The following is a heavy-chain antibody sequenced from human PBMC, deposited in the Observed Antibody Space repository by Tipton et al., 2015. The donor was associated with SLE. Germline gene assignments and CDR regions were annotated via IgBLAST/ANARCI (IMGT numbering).Heavy chain of an antibody. J-gene: IGHJ6*03. Sequence: QVQLVQSGAEVKKPGASVKVSCKASGYTFTSYYMHWVRQAPGQGLEWMGIINPSGGSTSYAQKFQGRVTTTRDTSTSTVYMELSSLRSEDTAVYYCASASLRGLSRGYYYYMDVWGKGTTVTVSS. D-gene: IGHD4/OR15-4a*01. CDR3: ASASLRGLSRGYYYYMDV. CDR1: GYTFTSYY. CDR2: INPSGGST. V-gene: IGHV1-46*01.